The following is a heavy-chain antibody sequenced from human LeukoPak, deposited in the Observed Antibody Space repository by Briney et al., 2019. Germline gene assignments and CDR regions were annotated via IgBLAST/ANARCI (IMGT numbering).Heavy chain of an antibody. D-gene: IGHD5-24*01. J-gene: IGHJ4*02. CDR2: INPSGGST. Sequence: ASVKVSCKASGYTFTTYYMHGVRQAPGQGLQWMGIINPSGGSTSYAQKFQGRVTMTRDTSTSTVYMELSSLRSDDTAIYYCARSVKMPTIVHWGQGTLVTVSS. V-gene: IGHV1-46*03. CDR3: ARSVKMPTIVH. CDR1: GYTFTTYY.